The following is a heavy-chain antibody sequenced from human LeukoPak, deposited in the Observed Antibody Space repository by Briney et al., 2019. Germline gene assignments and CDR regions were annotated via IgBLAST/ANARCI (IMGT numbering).Heavy chain of an antibody. CDR2: IYYSGST. V-gene: IGHV4-59*01. Sequence: NPSETLSLTCTVSGGSISSYYWSWIRQPPGKGLEWFGYIYYSGSTNYNPSLKSRVTISVDTSKNQFSLKLSSVTAADTAVYYCARDVYYDSSGYGRRFDPWGQGTLVTVSS. J-gene: IGHJ5*02. CDR3: ARDVYYDSSGYGRRFDP. CDR1: GGSISSYY. D-gene: IGHD3-22*01.